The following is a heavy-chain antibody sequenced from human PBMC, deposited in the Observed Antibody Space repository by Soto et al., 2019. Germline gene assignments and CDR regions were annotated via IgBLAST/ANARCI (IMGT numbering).Heavy chain of an antibody. CDR3: ARASYPIVVVVAAALGY. CDR1: GYTFTSYG. V-gene: IGHV1-18*01. Sequence: QVQLVQSGAEVKKPGASVKVSCKASGYTFTSYGISWVRQAPGQGLEWMGWISAHNGNTNYAQKLQGRVTMTTDTSTSIAYMELRSLRSDDTAVYYCARASYPIVVVVAAALGYWGQGTLVTVSS. J-gene: IGHJ4*02. CDR2: ISAHNGNT. D-gene: IGHD2-15*01.